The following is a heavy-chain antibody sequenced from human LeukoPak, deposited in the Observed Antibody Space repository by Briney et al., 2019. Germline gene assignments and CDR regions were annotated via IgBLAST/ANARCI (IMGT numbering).Heavy chain of an antibody. CDR3: ARGEYTATPPGYYFDY. V-gene: IGHV3-30*04. Sequence: AGGSLRLSCAASGFTFSSYAMHWVRQAPGKGLEWVAVISYDGSNKHYADSVKGRFTISRDNSKNTLYLRMNSLRAEDTAVYYCARGEYTATPPGYYFDYWGQGTLVTVSS. CDR2: ISYDGSNK. D-gene: IGHD2-15*01. J-gene: IGHJ4*02. CDR1: GFTFSSYA.